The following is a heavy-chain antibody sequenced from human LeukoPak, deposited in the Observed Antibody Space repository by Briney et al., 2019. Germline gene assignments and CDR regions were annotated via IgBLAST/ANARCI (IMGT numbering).Heavy chain of an antibody. J-gene: IGHJ4*02. CDR3: ARPAYPRHDSSGYYLE. V-gene: IGHV3-7*01. Sequence: GGSLRLSCAASGFTFSTYWMSWVRQAPGKGLEWMANIKEDGSEKYYMDSVKGRFTISRDNAKNSLYLQMNSLRAEDTAVYYCARPAYPRHDSSGYYLEWGQGTLVTVSS. CDR1: GFTFSTYW. D-gene: IGHD3-22*01. CDR2: IKEDGSEK.